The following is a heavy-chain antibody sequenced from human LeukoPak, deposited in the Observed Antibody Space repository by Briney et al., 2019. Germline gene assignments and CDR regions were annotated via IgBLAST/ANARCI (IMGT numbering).Heavy chain of an antibody. Sequence: GGSLRLSCAASGFTFSDYSMNWVRQAPGKGLEWVSSISSSASYIFYADSMKGRFTISRDNAKNSLYLQMNSLRAEGTAIYFCAYLDSSGFYYGRLRYWGQGTLVTVSS. V-gene: IGHV3-21*04. J-gene: IGHJ4*02. CDR2: ISSSASYI. D-gene: IGHD3-22*01. CDR3: AYLDSSGFYYGRLRY. CDR1: GFTFSDYS.